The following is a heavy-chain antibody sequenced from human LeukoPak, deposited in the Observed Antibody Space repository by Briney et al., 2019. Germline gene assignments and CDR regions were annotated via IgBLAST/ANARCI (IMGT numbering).Heavy chain of an antibody. J-gene: IGHJ3*02. V-gene: IGHV3-30*18. CDR2: ISYDGSSK. Sequence: GRSLRLSCAASGFSFSNYGMHWVRQPPGKGLEWVAVISYDGSSKFYIDSVKGRFTISRDNSKNTLDLQMNSLRAEDTAVYYCAKTYSSTWSLGAFDIWGQGTVVTVSS. CDR3: AKTYSSTWSLGAFDI. D-gene: IGHD6-13*01. CDR1: GFSFSNYG.